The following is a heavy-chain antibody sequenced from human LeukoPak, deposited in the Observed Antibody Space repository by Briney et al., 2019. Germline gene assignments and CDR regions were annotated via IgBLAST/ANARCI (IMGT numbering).Heavy chain of an antibody. J-gene: IGHJ3*02. CDR2: IKEDGSKT. D-gene: IGHD3-10*01. V-gene: IGHV3-7*01. CDR3: ARDPYHYDSGSFAAFDI. CDR1: SFTFSSYW. Sequence: PGGSLRLSCAASSFTFSSYWTTWVRQAPGKGLEWVANIKEDGSKTFYVDSVKGRFTISRDNAKNSLYLQMNSLRAEDTAVYYCARDPYHYDSGSFAAFDIWGQGTMVTVSS.